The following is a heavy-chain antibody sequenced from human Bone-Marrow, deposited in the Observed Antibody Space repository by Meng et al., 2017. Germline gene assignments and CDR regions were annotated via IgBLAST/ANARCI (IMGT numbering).Heavy chain of an antibody. V-gene: IGHV1-2*04. J-gene: IGHJ4*02. D-gene: IGHD6-13*01. Sequence: SGEQGKKLGASVKVSCTASGYTFTGYYMHWGRQAPGQGLEWMGWINPNSGGTNYAQKFQGWVTMTRDTSISTAYMELSRLRSDDTAVYYCARDSKQGFDYWGQGTLVTVSS. CDR1: GYTFTGYY. CDR3: ARDSKQGFDY. CDR2: INPNSGGT.